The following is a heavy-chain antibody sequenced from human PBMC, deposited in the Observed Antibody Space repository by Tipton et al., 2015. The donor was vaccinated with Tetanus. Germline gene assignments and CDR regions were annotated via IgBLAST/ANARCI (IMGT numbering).Heavy chain of an antibody. Sequence: GLVKPSETLSLTCTVSAGSITNYYWNWIRQSPGNKLEWIGNIYYTGDTDYNPSLQSRATISFNTAKTHFSLRLRSVTAADTAVYYCARSHVFRLTLFGAEIPRSGRFDPWGQGTLVTVSS. D-gene: IGHD3-3*01. CDR1: AGSITNYY. J-gene: IGHJ5*02. V-gene: IGHV4-59*01. CDR2: IYYTGDT. CDR3: ARSHVFRLTLFGAEIPRSGRFDP.